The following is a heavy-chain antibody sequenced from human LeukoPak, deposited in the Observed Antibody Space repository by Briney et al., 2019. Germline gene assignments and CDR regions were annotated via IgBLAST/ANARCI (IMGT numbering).Heavy chain of an antibody. CDR3: ARSQYSSSSDWDY. J-gene: IGHJ4*02. Sequence: GESLKISCEGSGYSFINYWINWVRQMPGKGLEWMGRIDPSDSYTNYSPSFEGHVTISADKSITTAYLQWSSLQDSDTAMYYCARSQYSSSSDWDYWGQGTLVTVSS. CDR1: GYSFINYW. CDR2: IDPSDSYT. V-gene: IGHV5-10-1*01. D-gene: IGHD6-6*01.